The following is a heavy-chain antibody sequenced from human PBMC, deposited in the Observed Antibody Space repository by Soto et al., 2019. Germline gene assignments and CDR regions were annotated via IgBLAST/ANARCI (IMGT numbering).Heavy chain of an antibody. Sequence: EVQLVESGGGVVRPGGSLRLSCAASGFTFDDYGMSWVRQAPGKGLEWVSGINWNGGSTGYADSVKGRFTISRDNAKNYLYLQMKCLRAEGTALYHWARDSLGYCSGGSCSWFDPWGQGTLVTVSS. CDR2: INWNGGST. CDR1: GFTFDDYG. J-gene: IGHJ5*02. CDR3: ARDSLGYCSGGSCSWFDP. V-gene: IGHV3-20*01. D-gene: IGHD2-15*01.